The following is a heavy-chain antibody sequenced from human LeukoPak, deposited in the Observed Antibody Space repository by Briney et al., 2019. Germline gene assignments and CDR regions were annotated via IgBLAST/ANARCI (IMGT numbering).Heavy chain of an antibody. Sequence: GGSLRLPCAASRFTFNSYAMSWVRQAPGKGLEWVSVIGGSNGITFYVGSVKGRFTISRDNSKDTLYLQMNSLRAEDTAVYYCARNENSGWGYFDYWGQGTLVTVSS. D-gene: IGHD5-12*01. CDR3: ARNENSGWGYFDY. J-gene: IGHJ4*02. CDR1: RFTFNSYA. V-gene: IGHV3-23*01. CDR2: IGGSNGIT.